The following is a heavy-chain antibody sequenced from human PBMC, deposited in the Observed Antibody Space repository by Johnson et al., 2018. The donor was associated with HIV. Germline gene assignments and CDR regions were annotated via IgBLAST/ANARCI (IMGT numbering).Heavy chain of an antibody. CDR2: ISYDGSNK. Sequence: QVQLVESGGGVVQPGTSLRLSCAASGFTFGIYGMHWVRQAPGKGLEWVALISYDGSNKYYADSVTGRFTISRDNSKNTLYLQMNSLRAEDTAVYYCARDCTCGVCLNDAFDIWGQGTMVTVSS. CDR1: GFTFGIYG. CDR3: ARDCTCGVCLNDAFDI. J-gene: IGHJ3*02. D-gene: IGHD2-8*02. V-gene: IGHV3-30*03.